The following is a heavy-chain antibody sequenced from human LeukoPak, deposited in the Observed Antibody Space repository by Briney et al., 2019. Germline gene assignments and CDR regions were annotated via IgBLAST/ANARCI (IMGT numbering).Heavy chain of an antibody. CDR1: GYTFTSYY. J-gene: IGHJ4*02. CDR2: FDPEDGET. CDR3: ATEVVGGY. Sequence: ASVKVSCKASGYTFTSYYMHWVRQAPGQGLEWVGGFDPEDGETIYAQKFQGRVTMTEDTSTDTAYMELSSLRSEDTAVYYCATEVVGGYWGQGTLVTVSS. D-gene: IGHD2-15*01. V-gene: IGHV1-24*01.